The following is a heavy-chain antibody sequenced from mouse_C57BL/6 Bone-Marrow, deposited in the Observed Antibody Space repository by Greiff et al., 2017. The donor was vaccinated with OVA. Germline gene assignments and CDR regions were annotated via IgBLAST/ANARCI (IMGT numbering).Heavy chain of an antibody. Sequence: EVQLQQSGAELVRPGASVKLSCTASGFNIKDDYMHWVKQRPEQSLEWIGWIDPENGDTEYASKFQGKATITADTSSNTAYLQLSSLTSEDTAVYYCTAYYSNYFDYWGQGTTLTVSS. J-gene: IGHJ2*01. D-gene: IGHD2-5*01. CDR3: TAYYSNYFDY. CDR2: IDPENGDT. V-gene: IGHV14-4*01. CDR1: GFNIKDDY.